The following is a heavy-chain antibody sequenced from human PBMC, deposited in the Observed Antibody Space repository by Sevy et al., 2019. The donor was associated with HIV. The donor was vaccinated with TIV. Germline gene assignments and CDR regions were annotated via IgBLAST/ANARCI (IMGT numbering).Heavy chain of an antibody. CDR2: ISSGSAR. Sequence: GGSLRLSCAASGLTFSNYAMRWVRQAAGKGLEWVSYISSGSARYYADSVKGRFTISRDNAKISLYLQMSSLRADDTAVYSCARGWTVITSGDFPDYWGQGTLVTVSS. CDR3: ARGWTVITSGDFPDY. CDR1: GLTFSNYA. J-gene: IGHJ4*02. D-gene: IGHD4-17*01. V-gene: IGHV3-48*03.